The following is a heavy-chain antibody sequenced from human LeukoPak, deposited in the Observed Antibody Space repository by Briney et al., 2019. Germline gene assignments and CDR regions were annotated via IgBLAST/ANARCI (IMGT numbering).Heavy chain of an antibody. CDR2: ISGSGGST. CDR1: GFTFSSYV. D-gene: IGHD3-10*01. CDR3: AKGPNSGITMVRGVIKSYFDY. V-gene: IGHV3-23*01. Sequence: GGSLRLSCAASGFTFSSYVMSWVRQAPGKGLEWVSAISGSGGSTYYADSVKGRFTISRDNSKTTLYLQMNSLRAEDTAVYYCAKGPNSGITMVRGVIKSYFDYWGQGTLVTVSS. J-gene: IGHJ4*02.